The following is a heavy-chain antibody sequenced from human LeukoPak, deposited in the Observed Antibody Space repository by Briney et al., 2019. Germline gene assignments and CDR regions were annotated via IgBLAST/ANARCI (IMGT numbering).Heavy chain of an antibody. D-gene: IGHD6-13*01. Sequence: PGGSLRLSCAASGFTFSSYSMNWVRQAPGKGLEWVSSISSSSSYIYYADSVKGRFTISRDNAKNSLYLQMNSLRAEDTAVYYCARDRLSGSWPPQTIDYWGQGTLVTVSS. CDR3: ARDRLSGSWPPQTIDY. J-gene: IGHJ4*02. CDR2: ISSSSSYI. CDR1: GFTFSSYS. V-gene: IGHV3-21*01.